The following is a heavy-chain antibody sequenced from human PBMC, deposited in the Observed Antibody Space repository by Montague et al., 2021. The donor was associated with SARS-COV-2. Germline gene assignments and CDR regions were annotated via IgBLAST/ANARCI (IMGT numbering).Heavy chain of an antibody. V-gene: IGHV2-70*11. J-gene: IGHJ5*02. Sequence: PALVKPTQTLTLICTFSGFSLGTSGMCVSWIRQPPGKALEWLARIDWDDDKYYSTSLKTRLTISKDTSKNQVVLTMTNMDPVDTATYYCARILVAAAGSPFDPWGQGTLVTVSS. D-gene: IGHD6-13*01. CDR2: IDWDDDK. CDR3: ARILVAAAGSPFDP. CDR1: GFSLGTSGMC.